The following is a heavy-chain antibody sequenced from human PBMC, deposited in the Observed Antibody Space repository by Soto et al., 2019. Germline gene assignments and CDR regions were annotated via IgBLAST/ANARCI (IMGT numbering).Heavy chain of an antibody. Sequence: ASVKVSCKVSGYALTELSMHWVRQAPGKGLEWMGGFDPEDGETIYAQKFQGRVTMTEDTSTDTAYMELSSLRSEDTAVYYCATAYSSGWSSFDYWGQGTLVTVSS. CDR3: ATAYSSGWSSFDY. D-gene: IGHD6-19*01. CDR1: GYALTELS. V-gene: IGHV1-24*01. CDR2: FDPEDGET. J-gene: IGHJ4*02.